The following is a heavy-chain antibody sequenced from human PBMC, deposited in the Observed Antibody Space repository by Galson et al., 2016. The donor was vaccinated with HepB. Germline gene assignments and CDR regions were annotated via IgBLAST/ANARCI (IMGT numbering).Heavy chain of an antibody. Sequence: SVKVSCKASGYTFTSYGISWVRQAPGQGLEWMGWISGDNGNTNYAQKLQGRVTMTKDTSTSTAYMELRSLRSDDTAVYYCARERGNYHYFDYWGQGTLVTVSS. V-gene: IGHV1-18*01. J-gene: IGHJ4*02. CDR3: ARERGNYHYFDY. CDR2: ISGDNGNT. CDR1: GYTFTSYG. D-gene: IGHD1-7*01.